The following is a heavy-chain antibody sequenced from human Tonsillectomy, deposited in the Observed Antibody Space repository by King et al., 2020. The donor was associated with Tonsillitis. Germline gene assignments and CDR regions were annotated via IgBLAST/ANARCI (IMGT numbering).Heavy chain of an antibody. Sequence: VQLVESGGGLLKPGRSLRLTCAASGFTFSDYAMNWFRQTPGKGLEWVGFIRSETHVATTEYAASVKGRFTILRDDSKNIAYLQMDSLKTEDTAVYYCTRSADYCGGDCYPGAFDIWGQGTMVTVSS. CDR2: IRSETHVATT. V-gene: IGHV3-49*05. J-gene: IGHJ3*02. CDR3: TRSADYCGGDCYPGAFDI. CDR1: GFTFSDYA. D-gene: IGHD2-21*02.